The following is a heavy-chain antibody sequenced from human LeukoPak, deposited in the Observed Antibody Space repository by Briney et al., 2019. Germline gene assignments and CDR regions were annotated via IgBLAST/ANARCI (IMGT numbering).Heavy chain of an antibody. CDR1: GGSISSYY. Sequence: SETLSLTCTVSGGSISSYYWSWIRQPPGKGLEWIGSIYYSGSTYYNPSLKSRVTISVDTSKNQFSLKLSSVTAANTAVYSCARLVRGLTAVVDYWGQGALVTVSA. CDR3: ARLVRGLTAVVDY. J-gene: IGHJ4*02. D-gene: IGHD4-23*01. V-gene: IGHV4-59*12. CDR2: IYYSGST.